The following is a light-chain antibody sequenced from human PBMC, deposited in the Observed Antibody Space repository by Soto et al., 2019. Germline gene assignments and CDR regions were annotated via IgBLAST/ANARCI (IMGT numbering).Light chain of an antibody. CDR3: QKYNSAPWT. J-gene: IGKJ1*01. Sequence: DIQMTQSPSSLSASVGDRVTITCRASQGISNYLAWYQQKPGKVPKLLIFAASTLQSGVPSRFSGSGSGTDFTLTISSLQPEDVAAYYWQKYNSAPWTFGQGTKVEIK. V-gene: IGKV1-27*01. CDR2: AAS. CDR1: QGISNY.